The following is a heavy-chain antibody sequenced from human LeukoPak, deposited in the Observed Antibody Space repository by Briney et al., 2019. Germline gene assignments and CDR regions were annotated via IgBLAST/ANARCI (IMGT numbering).Heavy chain of an antibody. CDR3: ARGRRWDLLVSLIDASDI. D-gene: IGHD1-26*01. CDR2: IYYSGSA. Sequence: PSETLSLTCTVSGGSISTYYWSWIRQPPGKGLEWIGYIYYSGSAKYNPSLKSRVTISVDTSKNQFSLKLTSVTAADTAVYYCARGRRWDLLVSLIDASDIWGQGTMVTVSS. V-gene: IGHV4-59*01. CDR1: GGSISTYY. J-gene: IGHJ3*02.